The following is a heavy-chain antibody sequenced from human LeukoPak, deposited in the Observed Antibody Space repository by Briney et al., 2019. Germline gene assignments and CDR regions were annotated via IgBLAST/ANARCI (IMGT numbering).Heavy chain of an antibody. CDR3: ARGDYASYYYYMDV. V-gene: IGHV4-59*01. CDR1: GGSISSDY. Sequence: SETLSLTCTVSGGSISSDYWSWIRQPPGKGLEWSGYIYYSGSTNYNPSLKSRVTISVDTSKNQFSLKLSSVTAADTAVYYCARGDYASYYYYMDVWGKGTTVTVSS. J-gene: IGHJ6*03. CDR2: IYYSGST. D-gene: IGHD4-17*01.